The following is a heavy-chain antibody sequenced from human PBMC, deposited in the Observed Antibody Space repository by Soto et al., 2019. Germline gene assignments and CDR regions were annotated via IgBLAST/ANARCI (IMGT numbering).Heavy chain of an antibody. Sequence: SETLSLTCSVSGGSITNTYYYWNWIRQSPGKGLEWIGSIDYSGSNYYNPSLKSRVIISAETSKNLFSLKLRSVTAADTALYFCAIAGPYYYGMDVWGQGTTVTVSS. CDR2: IDYSGSN. CDR1: GGSITNTYYY. J-gene: IGHJ6*02. V-gene: IGHV4-30-4*01. CDR3: AIAGPYYYGMDV.